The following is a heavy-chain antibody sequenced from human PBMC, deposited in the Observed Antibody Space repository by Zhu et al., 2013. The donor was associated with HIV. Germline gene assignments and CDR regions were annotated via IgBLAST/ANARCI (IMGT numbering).Heavy chain of an antibody. Sequence: QVQLVQSGAEVKKPGASVKVSCKASGYTFTSYGISWVRQAPGQGLEWMGWISAYNGNTNYAQKLQGRVTMTTDTSTSTAYMELRSLRSDDTAVYYCARDYRRYFDWLWGLYFDYWGQGTLVTVSS. D-gene: IGHD3-9*01. V-gene: IGHV1-18*04. CDR3: ARDYRRYFDWLWGLYFDY. CDR1: GYTFTSYG. CDR2: ISAYNGNT. J-gene: IGHJ4*02.